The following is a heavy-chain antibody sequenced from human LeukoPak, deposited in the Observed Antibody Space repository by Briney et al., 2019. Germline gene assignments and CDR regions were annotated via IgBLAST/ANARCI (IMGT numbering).Heavy chain of an antibody. CDR1: GFTFSSYG. CDR3: EKDIGIQSGSYPGGGFDY. D-gene: IGHD1-26*01. V-gene: IGHV3-30*02. J-gene: IGHJ4*02. CDR2: IRYDGSNK. Sequence: GGSLRLSCAASGFTFSSYGMHWVRQAPGKGLEWVAFIRYDGSNKYYADSVKGRFTISRDNSKNTLYLQMNSLRAEDTAVYYCEKDIGIQSGSYPGGGFDYWGQGTLVTVSS.